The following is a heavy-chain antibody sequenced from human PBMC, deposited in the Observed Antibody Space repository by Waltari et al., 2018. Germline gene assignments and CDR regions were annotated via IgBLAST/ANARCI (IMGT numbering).Heavy chain of an antibody. Sequence: EVQLVESGGGLVQPGRSLRLSCAASGFTFDDYAMHWVRQAPGKGLEWVSVIYSGGSTYYADSVKGRFTISRHNSKNTLYLQMNSLRAEDTAVYYCARDGGYSSGWYDYWGQGTLVTVSS. D-gene: IGHD6-19*01. V-gene: IGHV3-53*04. CDR3: ARDGGYSSGWYDY. CDR2: IYSGGST. J-gene: IGHJ4*02. CDR1: GFTFDDYA.